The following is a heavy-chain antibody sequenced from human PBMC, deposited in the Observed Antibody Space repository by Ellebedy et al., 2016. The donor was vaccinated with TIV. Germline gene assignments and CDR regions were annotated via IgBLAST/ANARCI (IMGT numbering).Heavy chain of an antibody. J-gene: IGHJ6*03. Sequence: GESLKISXAASGFTFSSYWMHWVRQAPGRGPVRVSRIDHDGSDTTYADSVKGRFTISRDNAKNSLYLQMNSLRAEDTAVYFCARETGNTWFNNYYYYMDVWGKGTTVTVSS. V-gene: IGHV3-74*01. CDR3: ARETGNTWFNNYYYYMDV. CDR2: IDHDGSDT. CDR1: GFTFSSYW. D-gene: IGHD1/OR15-1a*01.